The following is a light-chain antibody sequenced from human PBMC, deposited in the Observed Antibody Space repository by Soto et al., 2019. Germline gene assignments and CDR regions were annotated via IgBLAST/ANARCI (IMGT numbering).Light chain of an antibody. CDR1: QGIGVY. V-gene: IGKV1-27*01. Sequence: DIQMTQSPSSLSASLGXXVTXTXRXSQGIGVYLAWFQQKPGNVPRLLIYAASTLQSGVPSRFSGSGSGTDFTLTISSLQPEDVATYYCQKYNSAPLTFGGGTKVEIK. J-gene: IGKJ4*01. CDR2: AAS. CDR3: QKYNSAPLT.